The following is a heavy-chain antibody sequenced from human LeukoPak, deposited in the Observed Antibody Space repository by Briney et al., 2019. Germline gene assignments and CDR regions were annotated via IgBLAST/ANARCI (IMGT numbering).Heavy chain of an antibody. D-gene: IGHD3-16*01. V-gene: IGHV4-39*07. CDR3: ARGRGLRPMDV. CDR1: GGSLSSSVYY. J-gene: IGHJ6*02. Sequence: SETLSLTCTVSGGSLSSSVYYWGWIRQPPGKGLEWIGSVYYGGSTYYNPSLKSRVTTSVDTSKNHFSLKLSSVTAADTAVYYCARGRGLRPMDVWGQGTTVTVSS. CDR2: VYYGGST.